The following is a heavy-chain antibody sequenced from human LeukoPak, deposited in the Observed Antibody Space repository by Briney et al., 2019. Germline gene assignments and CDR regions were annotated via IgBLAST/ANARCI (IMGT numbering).Heavy chain of an antibody. V-gene: IGHV3-48*03. CDR1: GFTFSSYE. CDR2: ISSSGGTI. D-gene: IGHD6-19*01. Sequence: PGGSLRLSCSASGFTFSSYEMNWVRQAPGKGPEWVSYISSSGGTIYYADSVKGRFTISRDNAKNSLYLQMNSLRAEDTAVYYCAKEGSSGWYSFFDYWGPGTLVTVSS. CDR3: AKEGSSGWYSFFDY. J-gene: IGHJ4*02.